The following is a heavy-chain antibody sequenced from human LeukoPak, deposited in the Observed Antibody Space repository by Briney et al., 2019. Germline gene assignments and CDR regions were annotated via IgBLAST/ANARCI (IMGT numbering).Heavy chain of an antibody. D-gene: IGHD5-18*01. CDR2: IYYSGST. CDR1: GGSMSSYY. J-gene: IGHJ4*02. Sequence: SETLSLTCTVSGGSMSSYYWIWLRQPPGKGGEGIGYIYYSGSTNSNPSLKSRVTISVDTSKNQFSLKLSSVTAADTAVYYCARGEDTAMVTIDYWGQGTLVTVSS. CDR3: ARGEDTAMVTIDY. V-gene: IGHV4-59*01.